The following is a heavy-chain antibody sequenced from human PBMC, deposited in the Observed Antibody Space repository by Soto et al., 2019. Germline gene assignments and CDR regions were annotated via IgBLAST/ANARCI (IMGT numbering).Heavy chain of an antibody. CDR3: SRDGYGGYLDS. CDR1: GFTFSSYW. V-gene: IGHV3-7*04. CDR2: IHQDGAGR. D-gene: IGHD1-26*01. Sequence: EVQLVESGGGLVQPGGSLRLSCDASGFTFSSYWMSWVRQAPGKGLEWVANIHQDGAGRYYVDSVKGRFTISRDNAKNSLYLQMNSLRVEDTAVYYCSRDGYGGYLDSWGQGTLVTVSS. J-gene: IGHJ4*02.